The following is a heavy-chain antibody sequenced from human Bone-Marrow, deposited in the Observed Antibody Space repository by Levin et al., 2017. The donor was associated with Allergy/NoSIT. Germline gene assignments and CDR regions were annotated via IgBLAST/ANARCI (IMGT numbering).Heavy chain of an antibody. J-gene: IGHJ6*02. V-gene: IGHV3-23*01. D-gene: IGHD1-1*01. Sequence: LSLTCAASGFTFSSSAMSWVRQTPGKGLEWVSSISASGGSTYYADSVKGRFTISRDNSKNTLYLQMNSLRAEDTAVYYCAGYPRQRGGYYYYGMDVWGQGTTVTVSS. CDR3: AGYPRQRGGYYYYGMDV. CDR1: GFTFSSSA. CDR2: ISASGGST.